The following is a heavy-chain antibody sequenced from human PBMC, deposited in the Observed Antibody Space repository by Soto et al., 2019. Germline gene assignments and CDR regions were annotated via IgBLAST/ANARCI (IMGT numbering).Heavy chain of an antibody. D-gene: IGHD2-15*01. CDR1: GFTFTSSA. CDR2: IVVGSGNT. V-gene: IGHV1-58*01. Sequence: SVKVSCKASGFTFTSSAVQWVRQARGQRLEWIGWIVVGSGNTNYAQKFQERVTITRDMSTSTAYMELSSLRSEDTAVYYCAASVCSGGSCYLDFDYWGQGTLVTVSS. J-gene: IGHJ4*02. CDR3: AASVCSGGSCYLDFDY.